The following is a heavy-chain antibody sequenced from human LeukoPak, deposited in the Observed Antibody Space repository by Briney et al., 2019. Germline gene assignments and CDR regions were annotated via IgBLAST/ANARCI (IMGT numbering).Heavy chain of an antibody. V-gene: IGHV1-8*01. CDR1: GYTFTSYD. CDR2: MNPNSGNT. Sequence: ASVKVSCKASGYTFTSYDSNWVRRATGPRLEWMGWMNPNSGNTGYAQKLQGRVTMTRNTYISTAYMELSSLTSEDTAVYYCAKETLNWFDPWGQGTLVTVSS. CDR3: AKETLNWFDP. D-gene: IGHD4-23*01. J-gene: IGHJ5*02.